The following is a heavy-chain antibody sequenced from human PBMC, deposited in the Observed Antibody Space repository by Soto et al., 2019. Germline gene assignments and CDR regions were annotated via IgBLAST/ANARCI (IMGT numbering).Heavy chain of an antibody. CDR2: ISGSGGRT. Sequence: PGDSLKISCAASGFTFSSYAMTWVRQAPGQGLEWVSSISGSGGRTYYADSVKGRFTISRDDSKNTMYMQMNSLTTADTAVYYCAKARTTYSGGWYPWFDPWGQGTLVTVSS. CDR3: AKARTTYSGGWYPWFDP. D-gene: IGHD6-19*01. J-gene: IGHJ5*02. CDR1: GFTFSSYA. V-gene: IGHV3-23*01.